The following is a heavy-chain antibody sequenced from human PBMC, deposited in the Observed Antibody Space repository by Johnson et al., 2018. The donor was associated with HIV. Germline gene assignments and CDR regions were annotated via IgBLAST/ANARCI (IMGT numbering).Heavy chain of an antibody. CDR1: GFTFSSYA. CDR3: ARGDWDTVAHAFDI. CDR2: ISYDGSNK. V-gene: IGHV3-30-3*01. D-gene: IGHD5-12*01. Sequence: VQLVESGGGLVQPGRSLRLSCAASGFTFSSYAMHWVRQAPGNGLEWVAVISYDGSNKYYADSVKGRFTISRDNAKNSLYLQMNSLRAEDTAFYYCARGDWDTVAHAFDIWGQGTMVTVSS. J-gene: IGHJ3*02.